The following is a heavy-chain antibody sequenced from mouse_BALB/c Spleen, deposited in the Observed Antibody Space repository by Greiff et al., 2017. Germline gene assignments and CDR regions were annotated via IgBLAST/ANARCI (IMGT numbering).Heavy chain of an antibody. Sequence: EVMLVESGGGLVQPGGSLRLSCATSGFTFTDYYMSWVRQPPGKALEWLGFIRNKANGYTTEYSASVKGRITISRDNSQSILYLQMNTLRAEDSATYYCARGTARAPFAYWGQGTLVTVSA. CDR1: GFTFTDYY. CDR3: ARGTARAPFAY. D-gene: IGHD3-1*01. CDR2: IRNKANGYTT. J-gene: IGHJ3*01. V-gene: IGHV7-3*02.